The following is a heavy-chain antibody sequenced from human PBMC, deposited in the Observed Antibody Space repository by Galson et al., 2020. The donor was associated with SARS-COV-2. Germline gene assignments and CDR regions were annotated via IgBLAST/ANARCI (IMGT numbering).Heavy chain of an antibody. CDR1: GFTFNNFA. CDR3: AKVSPQFQLVSVWHSDL. CDR2: ISYEGSIQ. Sequence: GGSLRLSCAASGFTFNNFAIHWVRQAPGKGLEWLALISYEGSIQVYADTVKGRSAISRDKSKNTVYLQMSSLRPEDTAIYYCAKVSPQFQLVSVWHSDLGGRGTLVPVSS. J-gene: IGHJ2*01. D-gene: IGHD2-21*01. V-gene: IGHV3-30*09.